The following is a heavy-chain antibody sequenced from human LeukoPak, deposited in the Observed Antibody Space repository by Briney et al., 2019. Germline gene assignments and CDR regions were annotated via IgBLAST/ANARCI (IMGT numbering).Heavy chain of an antibody. CDR1: GFTVSSNY. D-gene: IGHD5-18*01. CDR3: ARGGESGYNYGYSDY. Sequence: PGGSLRLSCGASGFTVSSNYMNWVRQAPGQGLEWVSVIYSGGSTYYADSVKGRFTISRDNSKNTLYLQMNSLRAEDTAVYYCARGGESGYNYGYSDYWGQGTLVTVSS. J-gene: IGHJ4*02. CDR2: IYSGGST. V-gene: IGHV3-53*01.